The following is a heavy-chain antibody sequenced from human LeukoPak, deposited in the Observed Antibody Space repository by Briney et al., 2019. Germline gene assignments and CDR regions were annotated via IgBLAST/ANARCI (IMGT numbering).Heavy chain of an antibody. Sequence: GGSLRLSCAASGFIFSSFWMGWVRQAPGKGLEWVANIKGDGSKTFYVDSVRGRFTISRDNAKNSLYLQMSSLRAEDTAVYYCARRYYYDSSGYPDAFDIWGQGTMVTVSS. V-gene: IGHV3-7*01. CDR2: IKGDGSKT. D-gene: IGHD3-22*01. CDR1: GFIFSSFW. CDR3: ARRYYYDSSGYPDAFDI. J-gene: IGHJ3*02.